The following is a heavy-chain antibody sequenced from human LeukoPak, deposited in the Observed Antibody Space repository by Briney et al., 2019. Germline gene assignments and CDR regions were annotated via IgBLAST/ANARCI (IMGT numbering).Heavy chain of an antibody. CDR2: ISSSSSYI. V-gene: IGHV3-21*01. Sequence: GGSLRLSCAASGFTFSSYSMNWVRQAPGKGLEWVSSISSSSSYIYYADSVKGRFTISRDNAKNSLYLQMNSLRAEDTAVYYCARDIGGDIVVVTAFPGIDYWGQGTLVTVSS. CDR3: ARDIGGDIVVVTAFPGIDY. D-gene: IGHD2-21*02. J-gene: IGHJ4*02. CDR1: GFTFSSYS.